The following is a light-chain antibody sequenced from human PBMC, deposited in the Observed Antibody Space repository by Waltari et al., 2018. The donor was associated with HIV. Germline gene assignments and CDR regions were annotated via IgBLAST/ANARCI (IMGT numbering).Light chain of an antibody. J-gene: IGKJ4*01. CDR2: GAS. CDR3: QQYTSFPLT. Sequence: DVQMTQSPSSLSASIGDRVIISCRASQDITNLLAWFQQRPGKAPKSLIYGASTLQTGVPSSKFSGAGSGTDFTLTFTDLQPEDVATYYCQQYTSFPLTFGGGTTVEI. CDR1: QDITNL. V-gene: IGKV1-16*02.